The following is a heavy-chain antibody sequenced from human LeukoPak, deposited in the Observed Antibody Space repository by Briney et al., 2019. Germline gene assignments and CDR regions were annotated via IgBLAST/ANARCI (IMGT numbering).Heavy chain of an antibody. V-gene: IGHV1-2*02. Sequence: GASVKVSCKTSGYTFTDSYMHWVRQAPGQGLEWVGWINPNGGATKYAPKFQGRVTMTRDTSISTSYVDLNRLTSDDTAIYFCTRDLTRGGDYWGQGTLVTVSS. CDR2: INPNGGAT. D-gene: IGHD3-3*01. CDR3: TRDLTRGGDY. J-gene: IGHJ4*02. CDR1: GYTFTDSY.